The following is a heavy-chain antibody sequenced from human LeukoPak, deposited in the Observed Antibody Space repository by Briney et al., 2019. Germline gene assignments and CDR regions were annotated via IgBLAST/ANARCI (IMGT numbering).Heavy chain of an antibody. Sequence: SETLSLTCTVSGGSISSSYWSWIRQPPGKGLEWIGYIYYTGSTNYNSSLKSRVTISVDTSKNQFSLKLSSVTAADTAVYYCARALGGIVVVTAIDYWGQGTLVTVSS. J-gene: IGHJ4*02. CDR1: GGSISSSY. CDR2: IYYTGST. CDR3: ARALGGIVVVTAIDY. V-gene: IGHV4-59*08. D-gene: IGHD2-21*02.